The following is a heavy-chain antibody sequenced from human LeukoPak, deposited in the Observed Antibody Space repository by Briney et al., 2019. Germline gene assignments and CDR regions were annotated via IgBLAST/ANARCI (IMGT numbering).Heavy chain of an antibody. CDR3: ATYPYYDFWSGYYTSGFDY. CDR1: GFTFRNYA. D-gene: IGHD3-3*01. V-gene: IGHV3-23*01. CDR2: ISGGGDTI. Sequence: GGSLRLSCVASGFTFRNYAVYWVRQAPGKGLEWVSSISGGGDTINYADSVKGRFTVSRDNSKNTLYLQMNSLRAEDTAVYYCATYPYYDFWSGYYTSGFDYWGQETLVTVSS. J-gene: IGHJ4*02.